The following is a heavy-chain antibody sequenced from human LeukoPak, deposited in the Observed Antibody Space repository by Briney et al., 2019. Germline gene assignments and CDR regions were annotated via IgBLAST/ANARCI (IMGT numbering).Heavy chain of an antibody. CDR1: GFTFSSYA. CDR3: AKDLDIVATITGN. CDR2: VSGSGGST. D-gene: IGHD5-12*01. V-gene: IGHV3-23*01. J-gene: IGHJ4*02. Sequence: GGSLRLSCAASGFTFSSYAMSWVRQAPGKGLEWVSGVSGSGGSTYYADSVKGRFTVSRDNSKNTLYLQMNSLRAEDTAVYYCAKDLDIVATITGNWGQGTLVTVSS.